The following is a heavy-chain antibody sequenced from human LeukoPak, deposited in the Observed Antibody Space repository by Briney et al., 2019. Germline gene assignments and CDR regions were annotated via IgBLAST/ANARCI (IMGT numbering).Heavy chain of an antibody. D-gene: IGHD4-11*01. CDR1: GGSISSSNW. V-gene: IGHV4-4*02. Sequence: PSETLSLTCAVSGGSISSSNWWSWVRQPPGKGLEWIGEIYHSGSTNYNPSLKSRVTISVDKSKNQFSLKLSSVTAADTAVYYCARTTATWARDYYYMDVWGKGTTVTVSS. CDR3: ARTTATWARDYYYMDV. CDR2: IYHSGST. J-gene: IGHJ6*03.